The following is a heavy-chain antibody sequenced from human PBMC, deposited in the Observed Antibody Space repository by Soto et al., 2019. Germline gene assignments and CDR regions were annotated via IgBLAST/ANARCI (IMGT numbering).Heavy chain of an antibody. CDR1: GFTFSSYA. D-gene: IGHD3-9*01. Sequence: PGGSLRLSCAASGFTFSSYAMSWVRQAPGKGLEWVSGFSGSGGSTYYADSVKGRFTISRDNSNNTLYLQMNTLRVEDTAVYHSAKDLVSRYDLLTDHHRFDNCGPGPLVTVYS. CDR3: AKDLVSRYDLLTDHHRFDN. V-gene: IGHV3-23*01. CDR2: FSGSGGST. J-gene: IGHJ4*02.